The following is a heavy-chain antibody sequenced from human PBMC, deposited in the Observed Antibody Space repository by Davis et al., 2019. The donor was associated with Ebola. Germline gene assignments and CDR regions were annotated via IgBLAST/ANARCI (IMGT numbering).Heavy chain of an antibody. V-gene: IGHV4-39*07. CDR2: IYYSGST. Sequence: MPSETLSLTCTVSGVSISSSSYYWGWIRQPPGKGLEWIGSIYYSGSTYYNPSLKSRVTISVDTSKNQFSLKLSSVTAADTAVYYCARGRRYGYGPPRYWGQGTLVTVSS. J-gene: IGHJ4*02. CDR3: ARGRRYGYGPPRY. D-gene: IGHD5-18*01. CDR1: GVSISSSSYY.